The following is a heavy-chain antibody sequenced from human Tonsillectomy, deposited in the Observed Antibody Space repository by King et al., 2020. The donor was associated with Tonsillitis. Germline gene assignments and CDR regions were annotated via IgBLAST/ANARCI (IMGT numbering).Heavy chain of an antibody. CDR2: ISAYNGNT. CDR1: GYTFTSYG. D-gene: IGHD1-26*01. Sequence: VQLVESGADVKKPGASVKVSCKASGYTFTSYGISWVRQAPGQGLEWMGWISAYNGNTNYAQNLQDRVTMTTDTSTSTVYMDLRSLRSDDTAVYYCARDVGGKYNYYYYGPDVWGQGTTVTVSS. J-gene: IGHJ6*02. CDR3: ARDVGGKYNYYYYGPDV. V-gene: IGHV1-18*04.